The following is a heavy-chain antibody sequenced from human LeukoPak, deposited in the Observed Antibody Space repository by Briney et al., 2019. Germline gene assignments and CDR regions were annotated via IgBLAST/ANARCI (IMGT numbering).Heavy chain of an antibody. CDR2: TYYRSKWYN. Sequence: SQTLSLTCAISGDSVFSNSVTWNWIRQSPSRGLEWLGRTYYRSKWYNDYAVSVKSRITINPDTSQNQFSLQLNSVTPEDTAVYYCTRAAPFSSGRFDYWGQGTLVTVSS. CDR1: GDSVFSNSVT. D-gene: IGHD6-19*01. V-gene: IGHV6-1*01. CDR3: TRAAPFSSGRFDY. J-gene: IGHJ4*02.